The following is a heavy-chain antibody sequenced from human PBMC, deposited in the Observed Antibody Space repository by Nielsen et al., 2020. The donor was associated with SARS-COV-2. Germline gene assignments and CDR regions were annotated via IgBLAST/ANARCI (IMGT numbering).Heavy chain of an antibody. CDR3: ARGDYSNPNY. CDR1: GYRFTAYS. J-gene: IGHJ4*02. D-gene: IGHD4-11*01. Sequence: ASVKVSCKASGYRFTAYSMHWVRQAHGQGPEWMGRIDPHSGGTTYAQKFQGRVTMTRDTSINTAYMELTRLRSDDTAVYYCARGDYSNPNYWGQGSLVTVSS. V-gene: IGHV1-2*06. CDR2: IDPHSGGT.